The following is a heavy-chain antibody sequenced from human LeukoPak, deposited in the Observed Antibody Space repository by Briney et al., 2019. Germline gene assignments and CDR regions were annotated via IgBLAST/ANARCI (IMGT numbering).Heavy chain of an antibody. Sequence: GGCLRLSCAASGFTFSSYSMNWVRQAPGKGLEWVSSISSSSSYIYYADSVKGRFTISRDNAKNSLYLQMNSLRAEDTAVYYCARDSRVVAAMDYYYGMDVWGQGTTVTVSS. J-gene: IGHJ6*02. CDR3: ARDSRVVAAMDYYYGMDV. D-gene: IGHD2-15*01. CDR2: ISSSSSYI. V-gene: IGHV3-21*01. CDR1: GFTFSSYS.